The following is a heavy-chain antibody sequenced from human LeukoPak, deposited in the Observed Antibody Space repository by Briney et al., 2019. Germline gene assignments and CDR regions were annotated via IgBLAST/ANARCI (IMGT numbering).Heavy chain of an antibody. CDR3: ARRKVATSGTWWFDP. Sequence: PSETLTLTCAVSGHSISYSYWSWTRQPPGKGPEWIGYIYYTGSTKKIGGNTDNPPLKSRDTMSVDTSKNQISLKLTSVTAADTPVYYCARRKVATSGTWWFDPWGQGTLVTVSS. CDR2: IYYTGSTKKIGGN. D-gene: IGHD6-13*01. CDR1: GHSISYSY. V-gene: IGHV4-59*08. J-gene: IGHJ5*02.